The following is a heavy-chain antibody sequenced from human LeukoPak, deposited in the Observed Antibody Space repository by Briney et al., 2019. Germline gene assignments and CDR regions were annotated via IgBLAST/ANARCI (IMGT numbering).Heavy chain of an antibody. CDR2: ISGSGGST. CDR3: AKDSLLAYYYDSSGYYFLRYFDY. Sequence: GGSLRLSCAASGFTFSSYAMNWVRQAPGKGLEWVSAISGSGGSTYYADSVKGRFTISRDNSKNTLYLQMNSLRAEDTAVYYCAKDSLLAYYYDSSGYYFLRYFDYWGQGTLVTVSS. V-gene: IGHV3-23*01. D-gene: IGHD3-22*01. J-gene: IGHJ4*02. CDR1: GFTFSSYA.